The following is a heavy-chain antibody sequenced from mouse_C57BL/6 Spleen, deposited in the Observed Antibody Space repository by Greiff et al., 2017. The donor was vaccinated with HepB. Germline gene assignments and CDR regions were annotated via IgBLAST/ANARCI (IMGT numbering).Heavy chain of an antibody. Sequence: EVQVVESGPGLVKPSQSLSLTCSVTGYSITSGYYWTWLRKFPGNKLEWMGYISYDGSNNYNPSLKNRISITRDTSKNQVFLRLNSVTTEDTATYYCARDPIYYYGSSPGWFAYWGQGTLVTVSA. J-gene: IGHJ3*01. CDR1: GYSITSGYY. CDR2: ISYDGSN. V-gene: IGHV3-6*01. D-gene: IGHD1-1*01. CDR3: ARDPIYYYGSSPGWFAY.